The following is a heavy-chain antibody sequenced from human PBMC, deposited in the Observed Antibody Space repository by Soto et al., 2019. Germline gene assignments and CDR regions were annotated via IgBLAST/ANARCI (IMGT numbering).Heavy chain of an antibody. CDR3: ARDVYYYGSGSYHYYYGMDV. D-gene: IGHD3-10*01. CDR2: IWYDGSNK. Sequence: GGSLRLSCAASGFTFSSYGMHWVRQAPGKGLEWVAVIWYDGSNKYYADSVKGRFTISRDNSKNTLYLQMSSLRAEDTAVYYCARDVYYYGSGSYHYYYGMDVWGQGTTVTVSS. J-gene: IGHJ6*02. V-gene: IGHV3-33*01. CDR1: GFTFSSYG.